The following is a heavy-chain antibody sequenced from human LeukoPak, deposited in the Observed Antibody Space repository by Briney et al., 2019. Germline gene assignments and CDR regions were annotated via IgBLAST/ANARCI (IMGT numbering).Heavy chain of an antibody. V-gene: IGHV4-30-2*01. CDR1: GGSVTTGGSY. D-gene: IGHD3-3*01. CDR2: IYHTGTT. CDR3: ARDGRRITPIV. J-gene: IGHJ4*02. Sequence: SQTLSLTCSVSGGSVTTGGSYCSWIRQPPGKGLEWIGYIYHTGTTSYNPSLMSRVTISLDRSNNQFSLTLNSVTAADTAVYYCARDGRRITPIVWGQGTLVTVSS.